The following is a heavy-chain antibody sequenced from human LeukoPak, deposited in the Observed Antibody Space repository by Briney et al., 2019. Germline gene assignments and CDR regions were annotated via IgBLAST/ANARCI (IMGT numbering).Heavy chain of an antibody. Sequence: PGGSLRLSCAASGFTFTSYAMSWVRQAPGKGLEWVSAISTGAGSTYYADSVKGRFTISRDNSKNTLYLQMNSLRAEDTAVYYCAREGVHDYGDLGCFDYWGQGTLVTVSS. V-gene: IGHV3-23*01. D-gene: IGHD4-17*01. CDR2: ISTGAGST. CDR3: AREGVHDYGDLGCFDY. CDR1: GFTFTSYA. J-gene: IGHJ4*02.